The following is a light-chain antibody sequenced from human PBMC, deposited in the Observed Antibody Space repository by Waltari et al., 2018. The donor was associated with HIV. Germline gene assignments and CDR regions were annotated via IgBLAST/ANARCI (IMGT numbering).Light chain of an antibody. V-gene: IGLV3-21*02. J-gene: IGLJ3*02. CDR1: NIGTKR. CDR3: QVWDSSSDHWV. Sequence: SYVLTQPPSVSVAPGQTANITCAGNNIGTKRVNWYQQKPGQAPVLVVYDDIDRPSGIPERFSGSNSGNTATLTISRVEAGDEADYYCQVWDSSSDHWVFGGGTKLTVL. CDR2: DDI.